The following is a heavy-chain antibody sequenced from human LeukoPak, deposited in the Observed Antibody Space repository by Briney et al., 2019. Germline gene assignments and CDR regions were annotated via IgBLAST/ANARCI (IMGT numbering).Heavy chain of an antibody. V-gene: IGHV3-21*01. Sequence: GGSLRLSCAASGFTSSSYSMNWVRQAPGKGLEWVSSISSSSSYIYYADSVKGRFTISRDNAKNSLYLQMNSLRAEDTAVYYCARDRVEVFDYWGQGTLVTVSS. CDR2: ISSSSSYI. J-gene: IGHJ4*02. D-gene: IGHD2-15*01. CDR1: GFTSSSYS. CDR3: ARDRVEVFDY.